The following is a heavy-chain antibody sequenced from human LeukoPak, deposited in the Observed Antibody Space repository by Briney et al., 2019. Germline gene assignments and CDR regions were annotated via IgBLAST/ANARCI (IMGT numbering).Heavy chain of an antibody. Sequence: GGSLRLSCAASGFTFSIYTMNWVRQAPGKGLEWVSSISSSNSYIYYADSVKGRFTISRDNAKNSLYLQMNTLRSEDTALYYCARGIAAAGSNYFDYWGQGTLVTVSS. CDR3: ARGIAAAGSNYFDY. CDR2: ISSSNSYI. D-gene: IGHD6-13*01. J-gene: IGHJ4*02. CDR1: GFTFSIYT. V-gene: IGHV3-21*01.